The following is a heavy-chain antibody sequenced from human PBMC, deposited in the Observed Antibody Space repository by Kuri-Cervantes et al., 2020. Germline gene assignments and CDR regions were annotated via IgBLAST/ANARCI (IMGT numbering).Heavy chain of an antibody. V-gene: IGHV3-48*02. CDR2: ISSSSSTI. J-gene: IGHJ5*02. CDR3: ARNYGSGSYYNWFDP. D-gene: IGHD3-10*01. CDR1: GFTFSSYS. Sequence: WGSLRLSCAASGFTFSSYSMNWVRQAPGKGLEWVSYISSSSSTIYYADSVKGRFTISRDNAKNSLYLQMNSLRDEDTAVYYCARNYGSGSYYNWFDPWGQGTLVTVSS.